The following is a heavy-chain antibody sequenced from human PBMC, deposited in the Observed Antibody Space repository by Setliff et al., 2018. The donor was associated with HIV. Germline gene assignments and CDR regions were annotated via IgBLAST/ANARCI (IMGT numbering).Heavy chain of an antibody. D-gene: IGHD2-2*01. V-gene: IGHV4-39*07. J-gene: IGHJ5*02. CDR1: GGSISSSSYY. CDR3: ARDPGGLYCRSTSCQGGCFDP. Sequence: PSEILSLTCTVSGGSISSSSYYWGWIRQPPGKGLEWIGSIYYSGSAYYNPSLKSRVTISVDTSKNQLSLKLRSVTAADTAVYYCARDPGGLYCRSTSCQGGCFDPWGQGTLVTVSS. CDR2: IYYSGSA.